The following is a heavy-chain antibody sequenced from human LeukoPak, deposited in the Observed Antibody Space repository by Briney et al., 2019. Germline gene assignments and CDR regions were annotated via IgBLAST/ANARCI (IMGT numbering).Heavy chain of an antibody. CDR3: ARVKLAHGAYDY. Sequence: PSETLSLTCAVYGGSFSGYYWSWIRQPPGKGLEWIGYIYYSGSTNYNPSLKSRVTISVDTSKNQFSLKLSSVTAADTAVYYCARVKLAHGAYDYWGQGTLVTVSS. J-gene: IGHJ4*02. CDR2: IYYSGST. V-gene: IGHV4-59*01. D-gene: IGHD2-21*01. CDR1: GGSFSGYY.